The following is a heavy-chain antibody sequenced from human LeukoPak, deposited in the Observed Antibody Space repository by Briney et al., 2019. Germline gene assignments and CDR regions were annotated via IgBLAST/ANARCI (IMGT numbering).Heavy chain of an antibody. CDR1: GGTFSSYA. Sequence: GASVKVSCKASGGTFSSYAISWVRQAPGQGLEWMGRIIPILGIANYAQKFQGRVTITADKSTSTAYMELSSLRSDDTAVYYCARVWGILTGYYSWYFDYWGQGTLVTVSS. CDR2: IIPILGIA. D-gene: IGHD3-9*01. V-gene: IGHV1-69*04. CDR3: ARVWGILTGYYSWYFDY. J-gene: IGHJ4*02.